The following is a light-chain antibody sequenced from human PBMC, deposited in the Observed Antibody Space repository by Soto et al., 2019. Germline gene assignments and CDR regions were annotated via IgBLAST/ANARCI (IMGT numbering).Light chain of an antibody. J-gene: IGKJ4*01. CDR2: DAF. V-gene: IGKV3-11*01. CDR3: QQRNNWVT. Sequence: EIVLTQSPATPALSPGDRAALSCRASQNINSYLAWYQQKPGQAPRLLIYDAFNRATGIPARFSGSGSGTDFVLTISSLEPEDFGVYYCQQRNNWVTFGGGTKVDI. CDR1: QNINSY.